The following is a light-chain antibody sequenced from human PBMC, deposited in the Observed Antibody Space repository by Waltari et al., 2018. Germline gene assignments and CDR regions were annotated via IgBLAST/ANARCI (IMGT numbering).Light chain of an antibody. V-gene: IGKV3-20*01. CDR1: QSVTSIS. Sequence: ASQSVTSISLTWYQQKLCRAPRLLIYGTSTRATGIPDRFSGSGSGTAFTLTISRLEPEDVAVYYCQQYDGEVVTFGGGTKVEI. CDR3: QQYDGEVVT. CDR2: GTS. J-gene: IGKJ4*01.